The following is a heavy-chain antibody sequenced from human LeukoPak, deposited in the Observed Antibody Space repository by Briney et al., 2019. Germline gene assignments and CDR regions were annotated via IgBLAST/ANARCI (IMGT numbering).Heavy chain of an antibody. D-gene: IGHD1-26*01. V-gene: IGHV4-59*01. CDR3: TRDGGSGTT. CDR2: IYYSGST. CDR1: GGSISSYY. J-gene: IGHJ4*02. Sequence: SETLSLTCTVSGGSISSYYWSWIRQPPGKGLEWIGYIYYSGSTNYNPSLKSRVTISVDTSKNQFSLKLSSVTAADTAVYYCTRDGGSGTTWGQGTLVTVSS.